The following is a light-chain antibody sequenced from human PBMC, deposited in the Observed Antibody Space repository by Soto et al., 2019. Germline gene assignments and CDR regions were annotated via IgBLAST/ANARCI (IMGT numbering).Light chain of an antibody. J-gene: IGLJ3*02. Sequence: QSALTQPASVSGSPGQSITISCTGTISDIGAYTYVSWYQQNPAKATKLMIFKVHNRPGGISDLFSCSKSANTASLTISGLQTEEEADYYGSSFTTSRALLFGGGTKLTVL. CDR1: ISDIGAYTY. CDR3: SSFTTSRALL. CDR2: KVH. V-gene: IGLV2-14*01.